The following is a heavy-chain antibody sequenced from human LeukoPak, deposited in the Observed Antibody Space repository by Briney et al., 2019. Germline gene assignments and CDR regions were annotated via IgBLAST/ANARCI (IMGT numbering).Heavy chain of an antibody. Sequence: SETLSLTCTVSGGSISSSPYYWDWIRQPPGKGREWIGSFSYSGSTYYNPSLKSRVTISVDTSKNQFSLRLSSVTAADTAMFYCARRTFPLYFDYWGQGTLVTVSS. V-gene: IGHV4-39*01. CDR3: ARRTFPLYFDY. CDR2: FSYSGST. D-gene: IGHD2-8*01. CDR1: GGSISSSPYY. J-gene: IGHJ4*02.